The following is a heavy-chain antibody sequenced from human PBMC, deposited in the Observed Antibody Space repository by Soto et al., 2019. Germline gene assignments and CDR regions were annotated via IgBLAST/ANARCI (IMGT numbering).Heavy chain of an antibody. CDR1: GGSFSGYY. V-gene: IGHV4-34*01. CDR2: IYHSGNT. D-gene: IGHD6-6*01. CDR3: ARRARICDY. J-gene: IGHJ4*02. Sequence: TSETLSLTCAVYGGSFSGYYWSWIRQSPGKGLEWVGEIYHSGNTNYNPSLKGRATISLDTSKNQFSLKLSSVTAADTAIYYCARRARICDYWGQGILVTVSS.